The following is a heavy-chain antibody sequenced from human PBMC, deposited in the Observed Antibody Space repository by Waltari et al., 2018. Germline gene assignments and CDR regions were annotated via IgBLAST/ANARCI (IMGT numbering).Heavy chain of an antibody. D-gene: IGHD4-17*01. CDR2: ISGSGGST. CDR3: ANDYGDYVGYCFDY. J-gene: IGHJ4*02. CDR1: GVPFSSSA. Sequence: EVQLLESGGGLVQSGGSLRLSCAASGVPFSSSAMSWVRQAPGKGLEWVSAISGSGGSTYYADSVKGRFTISRDNSKNTLYLQMNSLRAEDTAVYYCANDYGDYVGYCFDYWGQGTLVTVSS. V-gene: IGHV3-23*01.